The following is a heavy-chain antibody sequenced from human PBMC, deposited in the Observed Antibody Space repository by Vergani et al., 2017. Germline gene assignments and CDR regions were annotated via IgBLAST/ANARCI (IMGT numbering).Heavy chain of an antibody. CDR1: GGTFSSYA. CDR2: IIPIFGTA. CDR3: AGGSYGGNYYYYYYMDV. V-gene: IGHV1-69*01. D-gene: IGHD4-23*01. Sequence: QVQLVQSGAEVKKPGSSVKVSCKASGGTFSSYAISWVRQAPGQGLEWMGGIIPIFGTANYAQKFQGRVTITADESTSTAYMELSSLRSEDTAVYYCAGGSYGGNYYYYYYMDVWGKGTTVTVSS. J-gene: IGHJ6*03.